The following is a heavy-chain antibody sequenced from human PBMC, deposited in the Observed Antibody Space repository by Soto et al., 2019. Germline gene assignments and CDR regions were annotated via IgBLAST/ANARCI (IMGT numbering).Heavy chain of an antibody. Sequence: GESLKISCKGSGYSFTSYWISWVREMPGKGLEWMGRIDPSDSYTNYSPSFQDHVTISADKSISTAYLQWSSLKASDTAMYYCARSSSPEYYYYYGMDVWGQGTTVTVSS. D-gene: IGHD6-6*01. J-gene: IGHJ6*02. CDR1: GYSFTSYW. CDR2: IDPSDSYT. V-gene: IGHV5-10-1*01. CDR3: ARSSSPEYYYYYGMDV.